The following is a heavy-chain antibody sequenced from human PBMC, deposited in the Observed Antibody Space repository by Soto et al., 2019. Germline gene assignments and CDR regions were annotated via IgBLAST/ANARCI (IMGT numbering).Heavy chain of an antibody. Sequence: QVQLVQSGAEVKKPGSSVKVSCKASGGTFSSYTISWVRQAPGQGLEWMGRIIPILGIANYAQKFQGRVPITADKSTSTAYMELISLRSEDTAVYYCAREGTFMITFGGVIVTYAFDIWGQGTMVTVSS. J-gene: IGHJ3*02. CDR2: IIPILGIA. CDR3: AREGTFMITFGGVIVTYAFDI. D-gene: IGHD3-16*02. V-gene: IGHV1-69*08. CDR1: GGTFSSYT.